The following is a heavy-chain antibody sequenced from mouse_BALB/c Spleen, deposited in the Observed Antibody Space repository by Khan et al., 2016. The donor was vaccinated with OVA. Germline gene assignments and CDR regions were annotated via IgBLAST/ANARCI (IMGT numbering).Heavy chain of an antibody. CDR2: ISYSGST. CDR3: ARTARIKY. J-gene: IGHJ2*01. V-gene: IGHV3-2*02. Sequence: EVKLEESGPGLVKPSQSLSLTCTVTGYSITSGYGWNWIRQFPGNKLEWMGYISYSGSTNYNTSLKSRISITRDTSKNQFFLTVNSVTTEDTATYYWARTARIKYWGQGTTLTVSA. CDR1: GYSITSGYG. D-gene: IGHD1-2*01.